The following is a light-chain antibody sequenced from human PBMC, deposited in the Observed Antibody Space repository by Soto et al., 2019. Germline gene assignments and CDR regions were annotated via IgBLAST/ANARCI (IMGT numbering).Light chain of an antibody. Sequence: QSVLTQPASVSGSPGQSITISCTGTSSDVGGYNYVSWYQQHPGKAPKLMIYEVSNRPSGVSNRFSGSKSGNTASLTTSGLQAEDEADYYCSSYTSSSTVVFGGGTKLTVL. V-gene: IGLV2-14*01. J-gene: IGLJ2*01. CDR2: EVS. CDR3: SSYTSSSTVV. CDR1: SSDVGGYNY.